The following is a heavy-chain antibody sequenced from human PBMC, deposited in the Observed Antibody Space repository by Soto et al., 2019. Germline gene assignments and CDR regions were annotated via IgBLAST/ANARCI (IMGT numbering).Heavy chain of an antibody. V-gene: IGHV1-2*02. CDR2: INPSSGGT. J-gene: IGHJ5*02. CDR1: GYTFSDYY. D-gene: IGHD1-26*01. CDR3: AREMGVIGAPGYTWFDP. Sequence: ASVKVSCKASGYTFSDYYVHWVREAPGQGLEWMGWINPSSGGTIYTQRFQGRVTMTRDTSISTVYMELSRLTSDDTAVYYCAREMGVIGAPGYTWFDPWGQGALVTVSS.